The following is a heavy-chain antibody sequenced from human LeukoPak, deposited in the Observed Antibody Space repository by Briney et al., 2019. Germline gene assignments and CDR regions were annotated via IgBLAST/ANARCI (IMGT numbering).Heavy chain of an antibody. CDR3: ARAYCGGDCWPWFDP. D-gene: IGHD2-21*02. V-gene: IGHV3-72*01. CDR1: GFSLSDHY. J-gene: IGHJ5*02. Sequence: PGGSLRLSCAASGFSLSDHYMDWVRQAPGKRPEWVGRVRNKAKSDTTEYAASVKGRFTISRDDSKNSLYLQMKSLKTEDTAMYYCARAYCGGDCWPWFDPWGQGTLVTVSS. CDR2: VRNKAKSDTT.